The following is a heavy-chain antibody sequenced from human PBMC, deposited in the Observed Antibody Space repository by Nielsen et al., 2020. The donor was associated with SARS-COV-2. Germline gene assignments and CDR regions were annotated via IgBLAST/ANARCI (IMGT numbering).Heavy chain of an antibody. Sequence: GESLKISCAASGFTFDDYGMSWVRQAPGKGLEWVSYISSSSSYTNYADSVKGRFTISRDNSKNTLYLQMNSLRAEDTAVYYCARVVSGYYGMDVWGQGTTVTVSS. CDR1: GFTFDDYG. V-gene: IGHV3-11*06. CDR2: ISSSSSYT. D-gene: IGHD3-10*01. J-gene: IGHJ6*02. CDR3: ARVVSGYYGMDV.